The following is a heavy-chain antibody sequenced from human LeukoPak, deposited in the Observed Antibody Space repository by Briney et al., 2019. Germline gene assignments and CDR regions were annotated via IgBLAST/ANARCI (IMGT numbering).Heavy chain of an antibody. D-gene: IGHD1-26*01. J-gene: IGHJ3*02. CDR2: ISYDGSNK. Sequence: GGSLRLPCAASGFTFSSYAMHWVRQAPGKGLEWVAVISYDGSNKYYADSVKGRFTISRDNSKNTLYLQMNSLRAEDTAVYYCARVNLVGATLDAFNIWGQGTMVTVSS. CDR1: GFTFSSYA. V-gene: IGHV3-30*04. CDR3: ARVNLVGATLDAFNI.